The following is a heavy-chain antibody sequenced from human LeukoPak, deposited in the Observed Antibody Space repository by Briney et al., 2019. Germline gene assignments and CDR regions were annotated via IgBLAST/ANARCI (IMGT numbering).Heavy chain of an antibody. V-gene: IGHV3-53*01. CDR2: IYSGGST. Sequence: GGSLRLSCAASGFTVSSNYMSWVRQAPGKGLEWVSVIYSGGSTYYADLVKGRFTISRDISKNTLYLQMNRLRVEDTAVYYCAKDLDSYGSYAGKPADDWGQGTLVTVSS. J-gene: IGHJ4*02. CDR1: GFTVSSNY. D-gene: IGHD6-19*01. CDR3: AKDLDSYGSYAGKPADD.